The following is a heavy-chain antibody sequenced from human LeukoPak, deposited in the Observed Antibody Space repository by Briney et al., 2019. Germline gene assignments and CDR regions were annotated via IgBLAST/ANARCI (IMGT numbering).Heavy chain of an antibody. CDR1: GYTFTSYG. CDR3: ARDRAAASTFDY. D-gene: IGHD6-13*01. J-gene: IGHJ4*02. CDR2: ISAYNGNT. V-gene: IGHV1-18*01. Sequence: ASVKVSCKASGYTFTSYGISWVRQAPGQGLEWMGWISAYNGNTNYAQKLQGRVTMTTDISTSTAYMELRSLRSDDTAVYYCARDRAAASTFDYWGQGTLVTVSS.